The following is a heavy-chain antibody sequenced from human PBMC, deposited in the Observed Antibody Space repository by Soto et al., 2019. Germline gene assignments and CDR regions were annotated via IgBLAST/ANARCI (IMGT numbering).Heavy chain of an antibody. J-gene: IGHJ6*02. CDR3: ARDRDIVVVPAAMAGDHHDGMAV. Sequence: SVKVSCKASGGTFSSYAISWVRQAPGQGHEWMGGIIPIFGTANYAQKFQGRVTITADESTSTAYMELSGLRSEDRAVYYCARDRDIVVVPAAMAGDHHDGMAVRGQRSTVTVSS. CDR2: IIPIFGTA. V-gene: IGHV1-69*13. CDR1: GGTFSSYA. D-gene: IGHD2-2*01.